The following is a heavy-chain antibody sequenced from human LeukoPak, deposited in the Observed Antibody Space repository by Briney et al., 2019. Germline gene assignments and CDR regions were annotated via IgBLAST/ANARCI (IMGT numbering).Heavy chain of an antibody. V-gene: IGHV4-39*07. CDR2: IYYSGST. J-gene: IGHJ5*02. CDR3: ARGRRVLDVGYGDYRNWFDP. Sequence: PSETLSLTCTVSGGSLSSSSYYWGWIRQPPGKGLEWIGSIYYSGSTYYNPSLKSRVTISVDRSKNQFSLKLSSVTAADTAVYYCARGRRVLDVGYGDYRNWFDPWGQGTLVTVSS. D-gene: IGHD4-17*01. CDR1: GGSLSSSSYY.